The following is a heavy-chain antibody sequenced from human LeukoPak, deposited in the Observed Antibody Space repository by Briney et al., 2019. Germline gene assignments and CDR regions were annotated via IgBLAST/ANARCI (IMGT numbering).Heavy chain of an antibody. CDR3: ARGRGWLQFYAFDI. CDR2: INHSGST. CDR1: GGSFSGYY. J-gene: IGHJ3*02. V-gene: IGHV4-34*01. Sequence: SETLSLTCAVYGGSFSGYYWSWIRQPPGKGLEWIGEINHSGSTNYNPSLKSRVTISVDTSKNQFSLKLSSVTAADTAVYYCARGRGWLQFYAFDIWGQGTMVTVSS. D-gene: IGHD5-24*01.